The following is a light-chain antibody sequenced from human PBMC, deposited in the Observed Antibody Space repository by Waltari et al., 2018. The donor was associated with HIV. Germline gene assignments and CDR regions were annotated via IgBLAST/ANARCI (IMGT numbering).Light chain of an antibody. CDR2: RNN. V-gene: IGLV1-47*01. CDR3: ATWDDSLSGPV. J-gene: IGLJ3*02. CDR1: SSNIGNNY. Sequence: QSVLTQPPSASGTPGQRVTIPCSGSSSNIGNNYVYWYPQLPGTAPKLLIYRNNQRPSGVPDRFSGSKSDTSASLAISGLRSEDEADYFCATWDDSLSGPVFGGGTKLTVL.